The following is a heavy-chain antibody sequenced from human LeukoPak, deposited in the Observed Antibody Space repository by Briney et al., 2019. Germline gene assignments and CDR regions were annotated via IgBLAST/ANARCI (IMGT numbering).Heavy chain of an antibody. CDR3: ATSGSPYYFDY. V-gene: IGHV3-11*04. J-gene: IGHJ4*02. Sequence: GGSLRLSCAASGFTCSDYYMSWIRQAPGKGLEWVSYISSSGSTIYYADSVKGRFTISRDNAKNSLYLQMNSLRAEDTAVYYCATSGSPYYFDYWGQGTLVTVSS. CDR2: ISSSGSTI. CDR1: GFTCSDYY. D-gene: IGHD3-10*01.